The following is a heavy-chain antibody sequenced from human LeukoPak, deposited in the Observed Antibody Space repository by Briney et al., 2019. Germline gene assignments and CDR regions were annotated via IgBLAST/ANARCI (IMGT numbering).Heavy chain of an antibody. J-gene: IGHJ4*02. D-gene: IGHD4-23*01. CDR3: ARVQRDYGGNYIDY. CDR2: INPSGGRT. CDR1: GYTFTNYY. V-gene: IGHV1-46*01. Sequence: ASVKVSCKASGYTFTNYYMHWVRQAPGQGLEWMGIINPSGGRTAYAQRFQGRVTMTRDTSISTAYMELSRLRSDDTAVYYCARVQRDYGGNYIDYWGQGTLVTVSS.